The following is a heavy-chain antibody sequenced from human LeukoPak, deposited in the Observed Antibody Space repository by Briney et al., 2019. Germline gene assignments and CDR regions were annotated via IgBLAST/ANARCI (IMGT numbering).Heavy chain of an antibody. D-gene: IGHD3-3*01. V-gene: IGHV1-69*13. Sequence: AASVKVSCKASGYTFTGYYMHWVRQAPGQGLEWMGGIIPIFGTANYAQKFQGRVTITADESTSTAYMELSSLRSEDTAVYYCAREPIFGVMSPVWGKGTTVTVSS. CDR2: IIPIFGTA. CDR1: GYTFTGYY. J-gene: IGHJ6*04. CDR3: AREPIFGVMSPV.